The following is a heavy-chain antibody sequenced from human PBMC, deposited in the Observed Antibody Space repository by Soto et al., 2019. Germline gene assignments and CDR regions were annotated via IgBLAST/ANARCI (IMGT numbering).Heavy chain of an antibody. Sequence: QVQLVQSGAEVKKPGASVKVSCKASGYTFTGYAVSWVRQAPGQGLEWMGSITGYNGIKNYAQKFQGRVTMTTDTSTSTAFLDLRSLTSDDTAVYYCVRGVGAFDYWGQGTLVTVSS. J-gene: IGHJ4*02. D-gene: IGHD1-26*01. CDR3: VRGVGAFDY. CDR1: GYTFTGYA. V-gene: IGHV1-18*04. CDR2: ITGYNGIK.